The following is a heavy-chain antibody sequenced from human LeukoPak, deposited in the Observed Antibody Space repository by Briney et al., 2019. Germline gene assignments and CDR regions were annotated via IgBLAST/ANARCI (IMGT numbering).Heavy chain of an antibody. CDR1: GGSISSYY. CDR2: IYYSGSA. CDR3: ARGGTQLTFPV. V-gene: IGHV4-59*01. Sequence: SETLSLTCTVSGGSISSYYWSWIRQPPGKGLEWIGYIYYSGSANYNPSLKSRVAISVDTSKNQFSLKLASVSAADTAVYYCARGGTQLTFPVWGQGTLVTVSS. D-gene: IGHD4/OR15-4a*01. J-gene: IGHJ4*02.